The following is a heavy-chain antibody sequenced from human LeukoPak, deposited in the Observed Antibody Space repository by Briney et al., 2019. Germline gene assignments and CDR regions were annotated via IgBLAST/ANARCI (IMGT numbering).Heavy chain of an antibody. J-gene: IGHJ4*02. CDR2: ITSTSSYI. Sequence: GGSLRLSCAASGFTFSNYNMDWVRQAPGKGLEWVSSITSTSSYIYYADSVRGRFTISRDNAKNSLYLQMNSLRAEDTAVYYCASITIFGVADYWGQGTLVTVSS. V-gene: IGHV3-21*01. CDR3: ASITIFGVADY. CDR1: GFTFSNYN. D-gene: IGHD3-3*01.